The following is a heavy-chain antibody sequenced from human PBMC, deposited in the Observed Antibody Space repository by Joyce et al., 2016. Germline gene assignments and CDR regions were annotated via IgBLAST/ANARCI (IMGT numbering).Heavy chain of an antibody. CDR1: GYTFNTYG. D-gene: IGHD2-15*01. Sequence: QILLVQSGAEVKKPGASVKVSCKTSGYTFNTYGVSWVRQDPGQGLEWMAWISTYNGRTNFPQKKQGRVTLSTDAFATTVFMELRNLASDDTGVYFCARAASGGSRRGTLDFWGQGTLVTVSS. V-gene: IGHV1-18*04. J-gene: IGHJ4*02. CDR2: ISTYNGRT. CDR3: ARAASGGSRRGTLDF.